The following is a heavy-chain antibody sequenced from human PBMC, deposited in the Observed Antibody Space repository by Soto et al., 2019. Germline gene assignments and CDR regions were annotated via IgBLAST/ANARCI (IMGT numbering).Heavy chain of an antibody. CDR2: ISSSSSTI. V-gene: IGHV3-48*01. CDR3: ARDDHGKYYYYYYMDV. CDR1: GFTFSSYS. J-gene: IGHJ6*03. Sequence: GGSLRLSCXASGFTFSSYSMNWVRQAPGKGLEWVSYISSSSSTIYYADSVKGRFTISRDNAKNSLYLQMNSLRAEDTAVYYCARDDHGKYYYYYYMDVWGKGTTVTVSS.